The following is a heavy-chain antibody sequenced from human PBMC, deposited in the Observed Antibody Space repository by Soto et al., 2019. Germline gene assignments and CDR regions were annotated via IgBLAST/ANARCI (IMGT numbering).Heavy chain of an antibody. CDR1: GFSFSSYE. J-gene: IGHJ5*02. CDR2: ISTGGGAI. V-gene: IGHV3-48*03. D-gene: IGHD1-26*01. CDR3: ARDIGGGNWFDP. Sequence: GGSLRLSCAASGFSFSSYEMNWVRQAPGKGLEWVSYISTGGGAIHYADSVKGRFTVSRDNAKSSLYLQMNSLRAEDTALYYCARDIGGGNWFDPWGQGTLVTVSS.